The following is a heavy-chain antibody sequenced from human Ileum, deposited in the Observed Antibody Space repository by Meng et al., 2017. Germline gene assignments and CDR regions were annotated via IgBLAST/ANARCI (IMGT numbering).Heavy chain of an antibody. CDR2: AST. Sequence: LKGPGQELVCPWRPLCLSCAFPGGSVSSSGYQWGWIRQPPGKGLEWIGYASTNYNPSLKSRVTISVDTSKNQFSLKLTSVTAADTAVYYCARDHWGSLDYWGQGVLVTVSS. J-gene: IGHJ4*02. D-gene: IGHD7-27*01. CDR1: GGSVSSSGYQ. V-gene: IGHV4-61*08. CDR3: ARDHWGSLDY.